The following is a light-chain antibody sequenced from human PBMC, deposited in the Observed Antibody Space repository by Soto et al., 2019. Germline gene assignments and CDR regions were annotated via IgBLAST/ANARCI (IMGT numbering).Light chain of an antibody. Sequence: DIHLTQSPSFLSASVGYRFTITCRASQGISSYLAWYQQKPGKAPKLLIFAASTLQSGVPSRFSGSGSGTDFTLTISSLPPEDVETYYCQRYNSDPLTFGGGTKVDIK. CDR2: AAS. CDR1: QGISSY. V-gene: IGKV1-27*01. CDR3: QRYNSDPLT. J-gene: IGKJ4*01.